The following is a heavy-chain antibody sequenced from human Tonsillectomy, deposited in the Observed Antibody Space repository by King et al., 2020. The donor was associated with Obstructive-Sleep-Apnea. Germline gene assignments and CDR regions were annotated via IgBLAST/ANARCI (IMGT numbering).Heavy chain of an antibody. CDR2: ISGSGDNT. D-gene: IGHD3-16*02. Sequence: VQLVESGGGLVQPGGSLRLSCAASRFTFSNYAMSWVRQAPGKGLEWVSGISGSGDNTYYSDSVKGRFTISRDSSKNTLYLQMNSLRADDTAVYYCAKDDYDYGWGSFRYILHWGQGTLVTVSS. CDR1: RFTFSNYA. CDR3: AKDDYDYGWGSFRYILH. V-gene: IGHV3-23*04. J-gene: IGHJ4*02.